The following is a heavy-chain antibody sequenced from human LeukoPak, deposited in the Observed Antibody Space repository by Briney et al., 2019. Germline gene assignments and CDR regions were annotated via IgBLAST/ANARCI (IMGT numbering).Heavy chain of an antibody. Sequence: GGSLRLSCAASGFTVSSIHMVWVRQAPGKGLEWVSVTYTGGNSYYADSVKGRFIISRDVSKNTLYLQMNSLRAEDSALYYCARGGRGSAAVVAPRSFDIWGQGTMVTVSS. CDR2: TYTGGNS. CDR1: GFTVSSIH. CDR3: ARGGRGSAAVVAPRSFDI. D-gene: IGHD3-22*01. J-gene: IGHJ3*02. V-gene: IGHV3-53*01.